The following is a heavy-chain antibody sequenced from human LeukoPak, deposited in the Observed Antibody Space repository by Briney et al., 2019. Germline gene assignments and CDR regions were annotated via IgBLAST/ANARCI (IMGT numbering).Heavy chain of an antibody. J-gene: IGHJ4*02. CDR3: ARADDGGVHFAY. Sequence: GESLKISCQGSGYNFPIYWIGWVRQMPGQGLEWMGIIYPDDSNTIYGPSFQGQVTISADKSINTAYLQWSSLKASDTAMYYCARADDGGVHFAYWGQGTLVTASS. CDR1: GYNFPIYW. V-gene: IGHV5-51*01. CDR2: IYPDDSNT. D-gene: IGHD2-8*02.